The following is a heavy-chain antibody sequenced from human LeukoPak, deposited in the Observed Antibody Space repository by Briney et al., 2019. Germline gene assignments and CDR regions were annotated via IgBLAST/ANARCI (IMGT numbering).Heavy chain of an antibody. CDR1: GFTVSSNY. CDR3: ASYSSGSYCFDY. Sequence: GGSLRLSCAASGFTVSSNYMSWVRQAPGKGLEWVANIKQDGSEKYYVDSVKGRFTISRDNAKNSLYLQMNSLRAEDTAVYYCASYSSGSYCFDYWGQGTLVTVSS. D-gene: IGHD1-26*01. J-gene: IGHJ4*02. CDR2: IKQDGSEK. V-gene: IGHV3-7*01.